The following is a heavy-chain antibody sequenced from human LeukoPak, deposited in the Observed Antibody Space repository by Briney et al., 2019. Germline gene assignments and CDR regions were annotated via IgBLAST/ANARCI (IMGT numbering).Heavy chain of an antibody. CDR2: ISSSSSTI. Sequence: GGSLRLSCAASGFTFSSYSMNWVRQAPGKGLEWVSYISSSSSTIYYADSVKGRFTISRDNAKNSLYLQMNSLRAEDTAVYYCARGGSSYPYYYFDYWGQGTLVTVSS. CDR3: ARGGSSYPYYYFDY. D-gene: IGHD6-6*01. CDR1: GFTFSSYS. V-gene: IGHV3-48*01. J-gene: IGHJ4*02.